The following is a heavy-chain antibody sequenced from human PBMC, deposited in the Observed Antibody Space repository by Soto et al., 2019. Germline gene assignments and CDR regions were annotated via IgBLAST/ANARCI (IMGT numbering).Heavy chain of an antibody. CDR2: IYYSGST. J-gene: IGHJ4*02. D-gene: IGHD1-7*01. Sequence: ETLSLTCTVSGGSISSYYWSWIRQPPGKGLEWIGYIYYSGSTNYNPSLKSRVTISVDTSKNQFSLKLSSVTAADTAVYYCARATFAITGTTVFFDYWGQGTMVTVYS. CDR3: ARATFAITGTTVFFDY. CDR1: GGSISSYY. V-gene: IGHV4-59*01.